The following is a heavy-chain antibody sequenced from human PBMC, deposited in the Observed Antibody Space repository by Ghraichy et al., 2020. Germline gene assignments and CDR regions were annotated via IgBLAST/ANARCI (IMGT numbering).Heavy chain of an antibody. Sequence: GGSLRLSCAASGFTFSSYAMSWVRQAPGKGLEWVSAISGSGGSTYYADSVKGRFTISRDNSKNTLYLQMNSLRAEDTAVYYCAKQLYYYGSGSSDAFDIWGQGTMVTVSS. D-gene: IGHD3-10*01. CDR3: AKQLYYYGSGSSDAFDI. CDR1: GFTFSSYA. V-gene: IGHV3-23*01. J-gene: IGHJ3*02. CDR2: ISGSGGST.